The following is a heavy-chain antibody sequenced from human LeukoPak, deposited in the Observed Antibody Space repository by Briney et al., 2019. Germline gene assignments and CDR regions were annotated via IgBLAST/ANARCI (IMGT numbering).Heavy chain of an antibody. V-gene: IGHV3-7*01. CDR1: GFTFSSYW. CDR3: ARDTGIWFGESYFDY. J-gene: IGHJ4*02. Sequence: PGGSLRLSCAASGFTFSSYWMSWVRQAPGKGLEWVANIKQDGSEKYYVDSVMGRFTISRDNAKNSLYLQMNSLRAEDTAVYYCARDTGIWFGESYFDYWGQGTLVTVSS. CDR2: IKQDGSEK. D-gene: IGHD3-10*01.